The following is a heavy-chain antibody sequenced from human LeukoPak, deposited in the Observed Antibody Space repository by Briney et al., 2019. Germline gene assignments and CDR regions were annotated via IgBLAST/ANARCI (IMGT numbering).Heavy chain of an antibody. CDR3: ARDYYDSSGYYSCDY. D-gene: IGHD3-22*01. CDR1: GYTFTGHY. Sequence: ASVKVSCKASGYTFTGHYMHWVRQAPGQGLEWMGWINPNSGGTNYAQKFQGRVTMTRDTSISTAYMELSRLRSDDTAVYYCARDYYDSSGYYSCDYWGQGTLVTVSS. CDR2: INPNSGGT. J-gene: IGHJ4*02. V-gene: IGHV1-2*02.